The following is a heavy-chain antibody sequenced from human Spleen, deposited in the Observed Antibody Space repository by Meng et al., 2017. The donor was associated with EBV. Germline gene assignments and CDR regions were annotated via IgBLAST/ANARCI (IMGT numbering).Heavy chain of an antibody. Sequence: QLQLQESGPGLVKPSXXLSLTCAVSGGSISSGGYFWSWIRQPPGKGLEWIGCISYSGSTYSNPSLKSRVTISVDTSRNQFSLRVSSVTAADSAVYYCARETGGKTAIDYWGQGTLVTVSS. D-gene: IGHD3-16*01. J-gene: IGHJ4*02. V-gene: IGHV4-30-4*01. CDR2: ISYSGST. CDR3: ARETGGKTAIDY. CDR1: GGSISSGGYF.